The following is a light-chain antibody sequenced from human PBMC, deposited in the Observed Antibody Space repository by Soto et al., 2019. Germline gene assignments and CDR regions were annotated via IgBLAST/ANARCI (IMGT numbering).Light chain of an antibody. CDR2: NNN. CDR3: AACDDRLNGYV. V-gene: IGLV1-44*01. J-gene: IGLJ1*01. CDR1: SSNIGRNT. Sequence: QSVLTQPPSASGTPGQRVTISCSGSSSNIGRNTVNWYQQLPGTAPKLLIYNNNQRPSGVPDRFSGSKSGTSASLAISGLQPEDEADYYCAACDDRLNGYVFGTGTKVTVL.